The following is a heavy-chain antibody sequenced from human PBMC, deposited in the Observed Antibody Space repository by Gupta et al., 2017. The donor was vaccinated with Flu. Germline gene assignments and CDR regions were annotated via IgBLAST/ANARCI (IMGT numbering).Heavy chain of an antibody. Sequence: QMHLVVWGGGVVQFGTSLRLSCASTGFTFIRYGLHWVRQPSCRGLEWVAVIAIDGSNKDYAYSVRVRFTISSDNSKNTLSLKMEILRVEDTAVYFCAKDGPWTSNCPYYCYYMDVWGKGTTVTVSS. CDR2: IAIDGSNK. D-gene: IGHD1-1*01. CDR3: AKDGPWTSNCPYYCYYMDV. J-gene: IGHJ6*03. V-gene: IGHV3-30*18. CDR1: GFTFIRYG.